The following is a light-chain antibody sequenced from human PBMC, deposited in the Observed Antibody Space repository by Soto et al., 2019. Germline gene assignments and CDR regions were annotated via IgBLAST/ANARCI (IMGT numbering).Light chain of an antibody. CDR1: RSVSRS. CDR2: DAS. J-gene: IGKJ4*01. Sequence: EILLTQSPATLSLSPGERATLSCRASRSVSRSLAWYQQKPGQPPRLLIYDASNRATGIPARFSGSGSGTDFTLTISSLEPEDFAVYYCQQRSNWPPLTFGGGTKVDIK. CDR3: QQRSNWPPLT. V-gene: IGKV3-11*01.